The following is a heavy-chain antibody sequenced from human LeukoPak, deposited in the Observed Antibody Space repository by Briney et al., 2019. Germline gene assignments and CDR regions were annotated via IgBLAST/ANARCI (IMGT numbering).Heavy chain of an antibody. CDR2: IYYSGST. V-gene: IGHV4-39*01. J-gene: IGHJ4*02. CDR3: ARHCTSTSCYTFNY. D-gene: IGHD2-2*02. Sequence: PSETLSLTCTVSGGSISSGTYYWGWIRQPPGKGLEWIASIYYSGSTYYNPSLKSRATISVDTSKNLFSLKLTSVTAADTAVYFCARHCTSTSCYTFNYWGRGTLVAVSS. CDR1: GGSISSGTYY.